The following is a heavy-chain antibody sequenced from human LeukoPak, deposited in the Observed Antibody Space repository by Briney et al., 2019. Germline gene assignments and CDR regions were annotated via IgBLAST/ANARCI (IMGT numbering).Heavy chain of an antibody. V-gene: IGHV4-39*01. Sequence: SPSETLSLTCTASGGSISSTIYYWDWIRQPPGKGLEWIGNIYYSGSTYYNPSLKSRVTISADTSKNQFSLRLYSVTAADTAIYYCARLGYTDDGFINYWGQGTLVTVSS. CDR3: ARLGYTDDGFINY. J-gene: IGHJ4*02. D-gene: IGHD4/OR15-4a*01. CDR1: GGSISSTIYY. CDR2: IYYSGST.